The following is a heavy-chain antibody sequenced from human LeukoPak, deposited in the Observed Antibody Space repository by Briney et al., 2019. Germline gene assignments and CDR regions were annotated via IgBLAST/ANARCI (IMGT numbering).Heavy chain of an antibody. J-gene: IGHJ6*03. D-gene: IGHD2-15*01. CDR1: GYSISSGYY. Sequence: SETLSLTCTVSGYSISSGYYWGWIRQPPGKGLEWIGNIYHSGSTYYNPSLKSRVTISVDTSKNQFSLKLSSVTAADTAVYYCARMGCSGGSCYSRWYYYMDVWGKGTTVTVSS. V-gene: IGHV4-38-2*02. CDR2: IYHSGST. CDR3: ARMGCSGGSCYSRWYYYMDV.